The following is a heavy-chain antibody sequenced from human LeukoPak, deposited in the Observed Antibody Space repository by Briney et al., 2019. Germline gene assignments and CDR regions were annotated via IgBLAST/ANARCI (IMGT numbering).Heavy chain of an antibody. CDR2: INPSGGGT. V-gene: IGHV1-46*01. J-gene: IGHJ4*02. CDR1: AYSFTSYY. CDR3: ARRLMALDY. Sequence: ASVKVSCKASAYSFTSYYIHWVREAPGQGLEWMGIINPSGGGTTYAQKFQGRVTMTTDTSTTTVYMELYSLTSEDTAIYYCARRLMALDYWGQGTLVTVSS. D-gene: IGHD5-24*01.